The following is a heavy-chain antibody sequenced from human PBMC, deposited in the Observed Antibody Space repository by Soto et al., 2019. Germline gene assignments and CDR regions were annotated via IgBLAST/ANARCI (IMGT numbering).Heavy chain of an antibody. CDR1: GFTFSSYG. D-gene: IGHD2-21*01. CDR3: AKEIVGSRLPYYYYGMDV. J-gene: IGHJ6*02. V-gene: IGHV3-30*18. CDR2: ISYDGSNK. Sequence: GGSLRLSCAASGFTFSSYGMHWVRQAPGKGLEWVAVISYDGSNKYYADSVKGRFTISRDNSKNTLYLQMNSLRAEDTAVYYCAKEIVGSRLPYYYYGMDVWGQGTTVTVS.